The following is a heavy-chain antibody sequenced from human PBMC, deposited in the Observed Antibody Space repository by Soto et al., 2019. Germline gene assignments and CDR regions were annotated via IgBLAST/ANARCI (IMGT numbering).Heavy chain of an antibody. D-gene: IGHD1-26*01. CDR2: INSDGSSS. CDR1: GFSFRSYW. V-gene: IGHV3-74*01. J-gene: IGHJ4*02. CDR3: ARVVTHYNGSYRTIDY. Sequence: GGSLRLSCAASGFSFRSYWMHWVRQAPGKGLVWVSRINSDGSSSTYADSVKGRFTISRDNAKNTLYLQMNSLRAEDTAVYYCARVVTHYNGSYRTIDYWGQGTLVTSPQ.